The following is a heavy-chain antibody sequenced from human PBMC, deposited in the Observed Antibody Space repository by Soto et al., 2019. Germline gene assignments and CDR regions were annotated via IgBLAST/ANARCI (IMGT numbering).Heavy chain of an antibody. Sequence: SETLSLTCTVSGGSISSYYWSWIRQPPGKGLEWIGYIYYSGSTNYNPSLKSRVTISVDTSKNQFSLKLSSVTAADTAVYYCARHATYYDFWSGPAPYYFDYWGQGTLVTVSS. D-gene: IGHD3-3*01. CDR1: GGSISSYY. CDR2: IYYSGST. V-gene: IGHV4-59*08. J-gene: IGHJ4*02. CDR3: ARHATYYDFWSGPAPYYFDY.